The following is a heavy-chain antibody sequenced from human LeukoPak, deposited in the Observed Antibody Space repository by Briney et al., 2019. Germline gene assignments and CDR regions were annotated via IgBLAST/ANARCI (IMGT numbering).Heavy chain of an antibody. V-gene: IGHV3-7*01. J-gene: IGHJ4*02. D-gene: IGHD1-26*01. Sequence: GGSVRLSCAASGFTFSNYWLTWARQVPGKGLDWVANIKQDGSDKHYVESVRGRFTISRDNAGNSLYLQMDSLRVDDTAVYYCARVGAWELQRVFENWGQGTLVTVSS. CDR3: ARVGAWELQRVFEN. CDR1: GFTFSNYW. CDR2: IKQDGSDK.